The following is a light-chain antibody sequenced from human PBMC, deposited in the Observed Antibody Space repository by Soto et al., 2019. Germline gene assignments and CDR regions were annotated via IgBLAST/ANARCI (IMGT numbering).Light chain of an antibody. J-gene: IGKJ4*01. CDR3: QQLNTSPLT. V-gene: IGKV1-9*01. Sequence: DIQLTQSPSFLSASVGDRVTITCRASQGISSFLAWYQQKPGKAPNLLISAASTLRTGVPSRFSGSGSGTEFTLTISSLQPEDFATYYCQQLNTSPLTFGGGTKVEI. CDR2: AAS. CDR1: QGISSF.